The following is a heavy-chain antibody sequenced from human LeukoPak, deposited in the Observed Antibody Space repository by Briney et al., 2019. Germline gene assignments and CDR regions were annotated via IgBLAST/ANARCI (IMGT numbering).Heavy chain of an antibody. V-gene: IGHV3-7*01. J-gene: IGHJ6*02. D-gene: IGHD2-2*01. CDR2: IKQDGSEK. Sequence: PGGSLRLSCAASEFTFTSYWMSWVRQAPGKGLEWVANIKQDGSEKYYVDSVKGRFTISRDNAKNSLYLQMNSLRAEDTAVYYCARDAPIVVVPAYYYYGMDVWGQGTTVTVSS. CDR1: EFTFTSYW. CDR3: ARDAPIVVVPAYYYYGMDV.